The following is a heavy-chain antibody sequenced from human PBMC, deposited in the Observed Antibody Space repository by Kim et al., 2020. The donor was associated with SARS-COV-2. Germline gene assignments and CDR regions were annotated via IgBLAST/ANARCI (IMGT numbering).Heavy chain of an antibody. Sequence: GGSLRLSCAASGFTFSSYAMSWVRQAPGKGLEWVSAISGSGGSTYYADSVKGRFTISRDNSKNTLYLQMNSLRAEDTAVYYCAKDTAFLGMWFGELSLGPYVDYWGQGTLVTVSS. V-gene: IGHV3-23*01. J-gene: IGHJ4*02. CDR1: GFTFSSYA. CDR2: ISGSGGST. D-gene: IGHD3-10*01. CDR3: AKDTAFLGMWFGELSLGPYVDY.